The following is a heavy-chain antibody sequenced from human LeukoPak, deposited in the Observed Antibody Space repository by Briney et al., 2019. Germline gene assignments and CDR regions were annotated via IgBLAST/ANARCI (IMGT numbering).Heavy chain of an antibody. Sequence: GGSLRLSCAASGFSFSDYYMSWIRQPPGKGLEWIAYIRSGATTIYYADSVKGRFTISRDNSKNTLYLQMNSLRAEDTAVYYCARARKSGGITMIRGVKDRGWFDPWGQGTLVTVSS. CDR2: IRSGATTI. D-gene: IGHD3-10*01. V-gene: IGHV3-11*04. CDR3: ARARKSGGITMIRGVKDRGWFDP. CDR1: GFSFSDYY. J-gene: IGHJ5*02.